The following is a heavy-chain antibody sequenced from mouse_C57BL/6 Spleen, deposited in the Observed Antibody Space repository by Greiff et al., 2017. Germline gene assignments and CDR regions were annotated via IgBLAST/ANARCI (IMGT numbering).Heavy chain of an antibody. J-gene: IGHJ4*01. CDR3: ARRGSYYSNYVGAMDY. CDR2: IYPGSGST. D-gene: IGHD2-5*01. Sequence: QVQLQQSGAELVKPGASVKMSCKASGYTFTSYWITWVKQRPGQGLEWIGDIYPGSGSTNYNEKFKSKATLTVDTSSSTAYMQLSSLTSEDSAVYYCARRGSYYSNYVGAMDYWGQGTSVTVSS. V-gene: IGHV1-55*01. CDR1: GYTFTSYW.